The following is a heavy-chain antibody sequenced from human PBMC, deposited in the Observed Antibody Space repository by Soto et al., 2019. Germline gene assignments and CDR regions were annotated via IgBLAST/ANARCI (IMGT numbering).Heavy chain of an antibody. V-gene: IGHV4-30-4*01. Sequence: QVQLQESGPGLVKPSQTLTLTCTVAGGSLSSGYHYWSWIRQPPGKGLEWIGYIYHSGKTYYNPSLKSRVITSVDTSKNQISLKLSSVTAADTAVYYCARDAGYYLDYWGQGTLVTGSS. CDR1: GGSLSSGYHY. D-gene: IGHD3-22*01. CDR2: IYHSGKT. CDR3: ARDAGYYLDY. J-gene: IGHJ4*02.